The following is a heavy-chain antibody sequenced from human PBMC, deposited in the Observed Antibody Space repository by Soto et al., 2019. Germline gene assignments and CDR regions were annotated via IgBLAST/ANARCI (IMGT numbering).Heavy chain of an antibody. CDR3: AKELSYNSGRPFDY. Sequence: GSLRLSCAASGFAFSSSAMTWVRQAPGKGLEWVSSISASGGATFYTDSVKGRFTVSRHNSKNTLYLQMNRLRAEDTALYYCAKELSYNSGRPFDYCGQGNLVTVSS. J-gene: IGHJ4*02. CDR1: GFAFSSSA. CDR2: ISASGGAT. V-gene: IGHV3-23*01. D-gene: IGHD3-10*01.